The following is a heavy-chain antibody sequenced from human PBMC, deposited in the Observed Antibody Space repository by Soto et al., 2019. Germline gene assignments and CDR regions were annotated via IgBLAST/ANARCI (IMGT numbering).Heavy chain of an antibody. Sequence: ASVKVSCKVSGYTLTELSMHWVRQAPGKELEWMGGFDPEDGETIYAQKFQGRVTMTEDTSTDTAYMELSSLRSEDTAVYYCATEVLITMVRGVPFYGMDVWGQGTTVTVSS. CDR2: FDPEDGET. J-gene: IGHJ6*02. CDR3: ATEVLITMVRGVPFYGMDV. CDR1: GYTLTELS. V-gene: IGHV1-24*01. D-gene: IGHD3-10*01.